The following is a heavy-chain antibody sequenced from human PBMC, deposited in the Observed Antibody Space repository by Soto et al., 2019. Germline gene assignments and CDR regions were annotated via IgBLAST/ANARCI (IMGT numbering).Heavy chain of an antibody. CDR1: GYTFTSYA. V-gene: IGHV1-3*01. J-gene: IGHJ4*02. Sequence: ASVKVSCKASGYTFTSYAMHWVRQAPGQRLEWMGWINAGNGNTKYSQKFQGRVTITTDTSTSTAYMELSSLRSEDTAVYYCARASPVAGPVYWGQGTLVTVSS. CDR2: INAGNGNT. CDR3: ARASPVAGPVY. D-gene: IGHD6-19*01.